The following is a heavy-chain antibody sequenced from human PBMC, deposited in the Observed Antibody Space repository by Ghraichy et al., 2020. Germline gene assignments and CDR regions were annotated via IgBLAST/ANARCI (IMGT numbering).Heavy chain of an antibody. D-gene: IGHD2-2*01. CDR2: ISSSSSYI. Sequence: LSLTCAASGFTFSSYSMNWVRQAPGKGLEWVSSISSSSSYIYYADSVKGRFTISRDNAKNSLFLQVNSLRAEDTAVYYCARPYCSSTSCYGDYYYGMDVWGQGTTVTVSS. CDR3: ARPYCSSTSCYGDYYYGMDV. V-gene: IGHV3-21*01. J-gene: IGHJ6*02. CDR1: GFTFSSYS.